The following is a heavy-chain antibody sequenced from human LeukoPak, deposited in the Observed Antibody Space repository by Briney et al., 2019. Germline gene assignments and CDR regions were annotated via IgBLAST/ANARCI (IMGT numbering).Heavy chain of an antibody. CDR3: AKDCSGGSCYLGLDY. Sequence: GGSLRLSCAASGFTFSSYGMHWVRQAPGKGLEWVAFIRYDGSNKYYADSVKGRFTISRDNSKNTLYLQMNSLRAEDTAVYYCAKDCSGGSCYLGLDYWGQGTLVTVSS. D-gene: IGHD2-15*01. J-gene: IGHJ4*02. CDR1: GFTFSSYG. V-gene: IGHV3-30*02. CDR2: IRYDGSNK.